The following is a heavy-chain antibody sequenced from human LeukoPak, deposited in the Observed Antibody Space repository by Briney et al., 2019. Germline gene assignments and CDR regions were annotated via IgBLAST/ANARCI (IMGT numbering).Heavy chain of an antibody. V-gene: IGHV3-30*04. CDR2: ISYDGSNE. J-gene: IGHJ3*02. CDR3: ARDLALLLDI. Sequence: GGSLRLSCAASGFTFSSYVMHWVRQAPGKGLEWVAIISYDGSNEYYADSVKGRFTISRDNSKNTLYLQMNSLRAADTAVYYCARDLALLLDIWGQGTMVTVSS. CDR1: GFTFSSYV.